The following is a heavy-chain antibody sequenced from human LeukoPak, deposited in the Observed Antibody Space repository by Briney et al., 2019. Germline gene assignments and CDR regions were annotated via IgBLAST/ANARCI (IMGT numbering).Heavy chain of an antibody. Sequence: GGSLRLSCAASGFTFSSYWMSWVRQAPGKGLEWVANIKQDGSEKYYVDSVKGRFTISRDNAKNSLYLQMNSLRAEDTAVYYCARDVWDCGGDTCRDTWGQGTLVTVSS. D-gene: IGHD2-21*01. CDR2: IKQDGSEK. V-gene: IGHV3-7*01. CDR1: GFTFSSYW. CDR3: ARDVWDCGGDTCRDT. J-gene: IGHJ5*02.